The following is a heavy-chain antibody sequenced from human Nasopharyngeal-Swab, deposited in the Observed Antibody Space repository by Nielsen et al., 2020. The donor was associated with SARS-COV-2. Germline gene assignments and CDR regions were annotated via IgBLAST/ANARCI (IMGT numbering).Heavy chain of an antibody. CDR1: GFTFSSYA. CDR2: ISGSGGST. V-gene: IGHV3-23*01. J-gene: IGHJ6*02. Sequence: GESLKISCAASGFTFSSYAMSWVRQAPGKGLEWVSAISGSGGSTYYADSVKGRFTISRDNSKNTLYLQMNSLRVEDTAVYYCAKDSITIFGVVTPPGYYGMDVWGQGTTVTVSS. CDR3: AKDSITIFGVVTPPGYYGMDV. D-gene: IGHD3-3*01.